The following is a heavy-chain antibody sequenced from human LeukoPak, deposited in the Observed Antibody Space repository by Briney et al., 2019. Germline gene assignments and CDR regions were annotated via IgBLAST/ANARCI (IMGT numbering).Heavy chain of an antibody. CDR3: ARSITAAPHYYGMDV. V-gene: IGHV4-59*01. J-gene: IGHJ6*02. D-gene: IGHD6-13*01. Sequence: PSETLSLTCTVSGGSISSSYWSWIRQPPGKGLEWIGDIYYSGSTNYNPSLKSRVTISVDTSKNQFSLKLSSVTAADTAVYYCARSITAAPHYYGMDVWGQGTTVTVSS. CDR2: IYYSGST. CDR1: GGSISSSY.